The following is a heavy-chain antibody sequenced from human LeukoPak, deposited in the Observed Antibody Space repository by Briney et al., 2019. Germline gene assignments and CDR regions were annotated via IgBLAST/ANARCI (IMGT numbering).Heavy chain of an antibody. CDR3: TRGGGDFFGSGPGDL. CDR1: GFTFSSYT. Sequence: GGSLRLSCAASGFTFSSYTMDWVRQAPGKGLEWVSCISGSGFNIYYADSMKGRFTISRDNAKNSLYLQMNSLRAEDTAVYYCTRGGGDFFGSGPGDLWGRGSLVTVS. D-gene: IGHD3-10*01. J-gene: IGHJ2*01. V-gene: IGHV3-21*01. CDR2: ISGSGFNI.